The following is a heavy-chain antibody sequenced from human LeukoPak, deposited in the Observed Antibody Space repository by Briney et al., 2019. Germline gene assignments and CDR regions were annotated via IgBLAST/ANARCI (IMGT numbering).Heavy chain of an antibody. J-gene: IGHJ5*02. CDR3: AKAAPYDYGDYLNWFDP. CDR1: GFTFSSYA. CDR2: ISGSGGRT. V-gene: IGHV3-23*01. Sequence: GGSLRLSCAASGFTFSSYAMTWVRQVPGKGLEWVSGISGSGGRTYYADSVKGRFTIPRDNSKNTLYLQMNSLRAEDTAVYYCAKAAPYDYGDYLNWFDPWGQGTLVTVSS. D-gene: IGHD4-17*01.